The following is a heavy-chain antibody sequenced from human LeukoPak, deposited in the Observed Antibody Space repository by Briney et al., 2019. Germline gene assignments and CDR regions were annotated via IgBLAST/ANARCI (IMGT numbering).Heavy chain of an antibody. CDR3: ARRTGYYDGFDY. CDR2: IYYSGST. D-gene: IGHD3/OR15-3a*01. J-gene: IGHJ4*02. V-gene: IGHV4-59*01. Sequence: PSETLSLTCTVSGGSISSYYWSWIRQPPGKGLEWIGYIYYSGSTNYNPSLKSRVNISVDTSKNQFSLKLSSVTAADTAVYYCARRTGYYDGFDYWGQGTLVTVSS. CDR1: GGSISSYY.